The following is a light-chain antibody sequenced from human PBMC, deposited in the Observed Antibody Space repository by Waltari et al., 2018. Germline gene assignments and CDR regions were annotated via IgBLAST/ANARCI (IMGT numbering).Light chain of an antibody. CDR1: QSISSY. Sequence: DIQMTQSPSSLSASVGDRVTITYRASQSISSYLNWYQQKPGKAPKLLIYAASSLQSGVPSRFSGSGSGTDFTLTISSLQPEDFATYYCQQSYSTPMYTFGQGIKLEIK. CDR3: QQSYSTPMYT. CDR2: AAS. V-gene: IGKV1-39*01. J-gene: IGKJ2*01.